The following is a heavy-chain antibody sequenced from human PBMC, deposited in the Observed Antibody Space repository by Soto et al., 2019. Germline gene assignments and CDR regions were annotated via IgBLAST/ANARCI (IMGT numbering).Heavy chain of an antibody. V-gene: IGHV3-48*04. CDR1: GFSFSSFS. J-gene: IGHJ4*02. D-gene: IGHD3-10*01. Sequence: EVHLVESGGDLVQPGGSLRLSCAASGFSFSSFSMNWVRQAPGKGLEWVSYISGSGTTTYYADSVKGRFTISRDNAKNSLYLQMNSLQAEDTAVYYCARLGDYGSGSYWGQATLVTVSS. CDR3: ARLGDYGSGSY. CDR2: ISGSGTTT.